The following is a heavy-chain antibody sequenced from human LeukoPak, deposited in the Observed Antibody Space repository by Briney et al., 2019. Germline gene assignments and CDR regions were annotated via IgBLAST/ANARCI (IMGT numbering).Heavy chain of an antibody. CDR3: ARDPNGDYFGAFEF. J-gene: IGHJ3*01. CDR2: ISGSGGVT. V-gene: IGHV3-23*01. CDR1: GFSFSSFA. D-gene: IGHD2/OR15-2a*01. Sequence: GGSLRLSCEASGFSFSSFAIIWVRQAPGKGLEWVSGISGSGGVTQYADSVRGHFTISRDNSRNTVYLQMSNLRAEDTADYYCARDPNGDYFGAFEFWGRGTTVTVSS.